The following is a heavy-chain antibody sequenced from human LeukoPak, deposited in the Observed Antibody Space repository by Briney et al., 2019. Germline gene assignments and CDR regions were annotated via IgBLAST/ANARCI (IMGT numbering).Heavy chain of an antibody. Sequence: SETLSLTCTVSGGSISSSSYYWGWIRQPPGKGLEWIGSIYYSGSTYYNPSLKSRVTISVDTSKNQFSLKLSSVTAADTAVYYCARGVFVGRITMVRGVIYYFDYWGQGTLVTVSS. CDR2: IYYSGST. V-gene: IGHV4-39*01. CDR1: GGSISSSSYY. J-gene: IGHJ4*02. CDR3: ARGVFVGRITMVRGVIYYFDY. D-gene: IGHD3-10*01.